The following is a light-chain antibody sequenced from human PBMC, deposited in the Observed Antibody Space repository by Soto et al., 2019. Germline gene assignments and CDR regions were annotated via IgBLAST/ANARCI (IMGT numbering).Light chain of an antibody. CDR3: QQYNNWPYT. Sequence: EIVMTQSPATLSVSPGERVTLSCRASQPVSRNFAWYRQKPGQAPTLVIYGATTRATGIPARFSGSGSGTEVNLTISSLLSEDFAVYYCQQYNNWPYTFGQGTKLEIK. CDR2: GAT. J-gene: IGKJ2*01. V-gene: IGKV3-15*01. CDR1: QPVSRN.